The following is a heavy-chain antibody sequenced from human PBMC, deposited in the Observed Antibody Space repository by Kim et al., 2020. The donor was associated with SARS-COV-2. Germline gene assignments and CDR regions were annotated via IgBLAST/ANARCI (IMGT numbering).Heavy chain of an antibody. CDR1: GFTFSTYD. Sequence: GGSLRLSCAASGFTFSTYDMNWVRQAPGKGLEWVSTISGISSHIYYADSVRGRFTISRDNAKTSVYLQMNSLRAEDTAGYYCARVHPPQHYNSMDVWGQGTTVTVSS. CDR2: ISGISSHI. D-gene: IGHD3-10*01. J-gene: IGHJ6*02. V-gene: IGHV3-21*01. CDR3: ARVHPPQHYNSMDV.